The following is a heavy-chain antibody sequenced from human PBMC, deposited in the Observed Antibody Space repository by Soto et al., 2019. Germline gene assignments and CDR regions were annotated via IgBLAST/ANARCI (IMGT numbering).Heavy chain of an antibody. CDR2: IYPGDSDT. D-gene: IGHD6-19*01. CDR3: ARLFDTSGWYDY. V-gene: IGHV5-51*01. J-gene: IGHJ4*02. CDR1: GYSFTSYW. Sequence: PGESLKISCKGSGYSFTSYWIGWVRQMPGKGLERMGIIYPGDSDTRYSPSFQGQVTISADKSITTTYLQWSSLKASDTAIYYCARLFDTSGWYDYWGQGTLVNVS.